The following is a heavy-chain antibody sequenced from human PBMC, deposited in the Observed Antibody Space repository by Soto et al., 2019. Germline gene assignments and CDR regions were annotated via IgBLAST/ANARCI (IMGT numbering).Heavy chain of an antibody. V-gene: IGHV2-5*01. J-gene: IGHJ4*02. CDR3: ANRTTVTSGLN. CDR2: IYWNDEK. Sequence: QITLKESGPTLVKPTQTLTLTCTFSGFSLTTSGVGVDWIRQPPGKALEWLGLIYWNDEKRYRPSLQSRLTITKDTSRNQVVLTMTNMDPVYTATYYCANRTTVTSGLNWGQGTLVTVSS. CDR1: GFSLTTSGVG. D-gene: IGHD4-4*01.